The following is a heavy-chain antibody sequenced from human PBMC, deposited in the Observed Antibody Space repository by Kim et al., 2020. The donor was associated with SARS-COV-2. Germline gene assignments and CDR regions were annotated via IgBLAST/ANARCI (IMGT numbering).Heavy chain of an antibody. V-gene: IGHV4-34*01. CDR1: GGSFSGYY. Sequence: SETLSLTCAVYGGSFSGYYWSWIRQPPGKGLEWIGEINHSGSTNYNPSLKSRVTISVDTSKNQFSLKLSSVTAADTAVYYCATTLRAVAGTFGYWGQGTLVTVSS. CDR3: ATTLRAVAGTFGY. CDR2: INHSGST. D-gene: IGHD6-19*01. J-gene: IGHJ4*02.